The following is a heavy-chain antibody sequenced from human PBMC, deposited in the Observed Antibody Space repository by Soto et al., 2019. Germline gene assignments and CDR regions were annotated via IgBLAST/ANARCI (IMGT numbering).Heavy chain of an antibody. J-gene: IGHJ3*02. V-gene: IGHV1-2*04. CDR3: ARAENTMVRGSNGPFDI. Sequence: GASVKVSCKASGYTFTGYYMHWVRQAPGQGLEWMGWINPNSGGTNYAQKFQGWVTMTRDTSISTAYMELSRLRSDDTAVYYCARAENTMVRGSNGPFDIWGQGTMVTVSS. CDR1: GYTFTGYY. CDR2: INPNSGGT. D-gene: IGHD3-10*01.